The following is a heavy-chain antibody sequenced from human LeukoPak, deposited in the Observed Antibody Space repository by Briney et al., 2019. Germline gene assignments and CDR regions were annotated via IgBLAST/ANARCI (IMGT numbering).Heavy chain of an antibody. CDR2: MNGNSGDT. V-gene: IGHV1-8*01. CDR3: VRGRFIAGAGD. J-gene: IGHJ1*01. Sequence: ASVKVSCKTSGFTLTIYDINWVRQAIGQGLEWMGWMNGNSGDTGYAQRFQGRVTMTRNTSISTAYMELSNLRSEDTAVYYCVRGRFIAGAGDWGQGTPVTVPS. CDR1: GFTLTIYD. D-gene: IGHD1-26*01.